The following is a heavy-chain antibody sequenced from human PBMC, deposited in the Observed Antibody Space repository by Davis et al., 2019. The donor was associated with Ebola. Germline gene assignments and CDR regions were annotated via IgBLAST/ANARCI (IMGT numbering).Heavy chain of an antibody. CDR3: ARDAVGDNILKLDY. V-gene: IGHV1-2*02. D-gene: IGHD4-17*01. CDR1: GGTFSNYA. Sequence: ASVKVSCKASGGTFSNYAINWVRQAPGQGLEWLGWIKPSSGGTTYAQKFQGRVTMTSDTSTGTVYMELLRLMSDDTAVYYCARDAVGDNILKLDYWGQGTLVTVSS. CDR2: IKPSSGGT. J-gene: IGHJ4*02.